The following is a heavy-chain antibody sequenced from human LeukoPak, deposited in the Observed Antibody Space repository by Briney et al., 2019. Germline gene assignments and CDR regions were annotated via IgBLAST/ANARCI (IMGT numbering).Heavy chain of an antibody. D-gene: IGHD4-23*01. Sequence: GGSLRHSCAANGFIFDDYAMHWVRQAPGQGLEWVSLISGDGGSTNYADSVKGRFTISRDNSKNSLYLQMNSLRKEDTALYYCAREDLGGNSGWFDPWGQGTLVTVSS. CDR2: ISGDGGST. CDR1: GFIFDDYA. CDR3: AREDLGGNSGWFDP. J-gene: IGHJ5*02. V-gene: IGHV3-43*02.